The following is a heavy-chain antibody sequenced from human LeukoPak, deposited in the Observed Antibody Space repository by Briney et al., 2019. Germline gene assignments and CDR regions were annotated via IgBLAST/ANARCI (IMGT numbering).Heavy chain of an antibody. J-gene: IGHJ5*02. D-gene: IGHD3-3*01. CDR1: GYTFSGYY. CDR2: INPKSGGT. CDR3: ARGPRFLEWLLETNWFDP. V-gene: IGHV1-2*02. Sequence: GASVKVSCKASGYTFSGYYMHWVRQAPGQGLEWMGWINPKSGGTNEAQKFHDRVTMTRDTSIRTAYMEVSRLRSDDTAVYYCARGPRFLEWLLETNWFDPWGQGTLVTVSS.